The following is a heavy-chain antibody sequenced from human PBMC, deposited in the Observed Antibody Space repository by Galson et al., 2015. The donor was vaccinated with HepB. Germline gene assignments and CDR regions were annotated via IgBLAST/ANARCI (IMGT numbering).Heavy chain of an antibody. D-gene: IGHD2-21*01. V-gene: IGHV4-59*01. J-gene: IGHJ4*02. CDR2: IYYSGSI. Sequence: LRLSCAASGFTFNTYAMSWVRQAPGKGLEWLGYIYYSGSIEYNPSLRGRVTMSLDTSKNQFSLKVTSVTAADTAVYYCARDQLPLNDVWGQGTLVTVSS. CDR1: GFTFNTYA. CDR3: ARDQLPLNDV.